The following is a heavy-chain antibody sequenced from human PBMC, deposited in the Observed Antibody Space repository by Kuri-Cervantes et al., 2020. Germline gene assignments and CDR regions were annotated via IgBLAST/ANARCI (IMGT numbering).Heavy chain of an antibody. D-gene: IGHD3-10*01. CDR1: GGSVSSGSYY. Sequence: SETLSLTCTVSGGSVSSGSYYWSWIRQPPGKGLEWIGYIYYSGSTNYNPSLKSRVTISVDTSKNQFSLKLSSVTAADTAVYYCARVDYGSGSYYVYYYYYMDVWGKGTTVTVSS. J-gene: IGHJ6*03. CDR3: ARVDYGSGSYYVYYYYYMDV. CDR2: IYYSGST. V-gene: IGHV4-61*01.